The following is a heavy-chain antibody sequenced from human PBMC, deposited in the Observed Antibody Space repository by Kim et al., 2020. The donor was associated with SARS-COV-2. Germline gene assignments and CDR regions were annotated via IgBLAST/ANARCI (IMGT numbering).Heavy chain of an antibody. Sequence: GGSLRLSCAAFGFNFDTYPMTWVRQPAGKGLEWVAGISVSGVNTYYADSVRGRFTISRDNVMNILFLQMDSLRAEDSARYYCAKDVSADYSDDAFDLWGHGTMVIVSA. J-gene: IGHJ3*01. D-gene: IGHD4-4*01. V-gene: IGHV3-23*01. CDR3: AKDVSADYSDDAFDL. CDR2: ISVSGVNT. CDR1: GFNFDTYP.